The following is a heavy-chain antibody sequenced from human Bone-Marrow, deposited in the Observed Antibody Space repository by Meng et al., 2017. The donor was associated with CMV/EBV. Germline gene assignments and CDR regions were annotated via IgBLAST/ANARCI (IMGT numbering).Heavy chain of an antibody. V-gene: IGHV4-34*01. Sequence: SETLSLTCAVYGGSDDYWNWIRQPPGKGLEWIGEINHSGSTNYNPSLKSRVTISVDTSKNQFSLKLSSVTAADTAVYYCARGWGSTSCYTRCYYYYYGMDVWGQGTTVTVSS. CDR3: ARGWGSTSCYTRCYYYYYGMDV. D-gene: IGHD2-2*02. CDR1: GGSDDY. CDR2: INHSGST. J-gene: IGHJ6*02.